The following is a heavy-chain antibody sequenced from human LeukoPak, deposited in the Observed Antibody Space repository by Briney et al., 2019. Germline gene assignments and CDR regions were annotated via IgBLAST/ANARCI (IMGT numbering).Heavy chain of an antibody. Sequence: SETLSLTCTVSGGSISSGDYYWSWIRQPPGKGLEWIGRIYTSGSTNYNPSLKSRVTISVDTSKNQFSLKLSSVTAADTAVYYCARYGGDYYYYYYMDVWGKGTTVTVSS. D-gene: IGHD4-23*01. CDR3: ARYGGDYYYYYYMDV. V-gene: IGHV4-61*02. CDR2: IYTSGST. J-gene: IGHJ6*03. CDR1: GGSISSGDYY.